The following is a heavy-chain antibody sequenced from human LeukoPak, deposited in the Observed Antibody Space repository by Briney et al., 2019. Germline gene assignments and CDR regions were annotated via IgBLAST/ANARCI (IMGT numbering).Heavy chain of an antibody. CDR3: AREGWFGELLY. V-gene: IGHV3-7*01. Sequence: PGGSLRLSCAASGFTFSSYAMSWVRQAPGKGLEWVANIKQDGSEKYYVDSVKGRFTISRDNAKNSLYLQMNSLRAEDTAVYYCAREGWFGELLYWGQGTLVTVSS. J-gene: IGHJ4*02. D-gene: IGHD3-10*01. CDR2: IKQDGSEK. CDR1: GFTFSSYA.